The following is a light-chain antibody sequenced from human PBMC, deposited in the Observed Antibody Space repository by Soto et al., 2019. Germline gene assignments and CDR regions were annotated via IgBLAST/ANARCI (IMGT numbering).Light chain of an antibody. J-gene: IGKJ3*01. CDR3: LQYGSSRFS. CDR2: GAS. V-gene: IGKV3-20*01. CDR1: QSVSSSY. Sequence: EIVLTQSPGTLSLSPGERATLSCRASQSVSSSYLAWYQQQPDQAPRLLIYGASSRASGIPDRFSGSGSGTDFTLTISRLQPEDFAMYYCLQYGSSRFSFGPGTKVDIK.